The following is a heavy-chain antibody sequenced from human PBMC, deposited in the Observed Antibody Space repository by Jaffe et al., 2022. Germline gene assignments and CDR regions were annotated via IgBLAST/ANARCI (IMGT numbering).Heavy chain of an antibody. CDR1: RGSVGSSNYY. D-gene: IGHD3-10*01. J-gene: IGHJ1*01. CDR2: IDYSGST. CDR3: TRHAYYYGSGNMIRFFQH. Sequence: QVQLQESGPGLVKPAETLTLTCTVSRGSVGSSNYYWGWIRQSPGQGLEWIGSIDYSGSTQYKPSLKSRVTISVDTSNNQFSLKVKSVTAADTAMYYCTRHAYYYGSGNMIRFFQHWGQGTLVTVSS. V-gene: IGHV4-39*01.